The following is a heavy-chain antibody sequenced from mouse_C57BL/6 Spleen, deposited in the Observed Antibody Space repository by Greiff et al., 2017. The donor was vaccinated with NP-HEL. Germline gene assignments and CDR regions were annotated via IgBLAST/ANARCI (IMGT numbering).Heavy chain of an antibody. V-gene: IGHV1-53*01. CDR3: ARVGKNPGNPDAMDY. D-gene: IGHD2-1*01. CDR2: INPSNGGT. J-gene: IGHJ4*01. Sequence: QVQLQQPGTELVKPGASVKLSCKASGYNFTSYWMHWVKQRPGQGLEWIGNINPSNGGTNYLEKFKSKATMTVDKSSSTAYMQLRSLTSEDSAVYDCARVGKNPGNPDAMDYWGQGTSVTVSS. CDR1: GYNFTSYW.